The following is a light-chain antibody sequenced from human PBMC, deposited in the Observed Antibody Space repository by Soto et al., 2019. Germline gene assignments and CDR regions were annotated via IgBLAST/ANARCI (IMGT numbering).Light chain of an antibody. CDR3: QQYYNWPT. CDR2: GAS. J-gene: IGKJ4*01. CDR1: PSVSSN. V-gene: IGKV3-15*01. Sequence: IVMTQSPATLSVSPGERATLSCRASPSVSSNLAWYQQKPGQAPRLLIYGASTRASGIPARFSGSGSGTEFTLTISSLQSEDFALYYCQQYYNWPTFGGGTKVEIK.